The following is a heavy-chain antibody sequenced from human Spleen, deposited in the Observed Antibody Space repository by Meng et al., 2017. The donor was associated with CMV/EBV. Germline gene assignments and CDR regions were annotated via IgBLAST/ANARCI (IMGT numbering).Heavy chain of an antibody. CDR2: IWYDGSNK. CDR3: GKPDFSYYYYYGMDV. D-gene: IGHD4-11*01. Sequence: GGSLRLSCAASGFTFSTYGMHWVRQAPGKGLEWVAVIWYDGSNKYYADSVKGRFSISRDNSKNMLYLQMNSLRAEDTAVYYCGKPDFSYYYYYGMDVWGQGTTVTVSS. V-gene: IGHV3-33*06. J-gene: IGHJ6*02. CDR1: GFTFSTYG.